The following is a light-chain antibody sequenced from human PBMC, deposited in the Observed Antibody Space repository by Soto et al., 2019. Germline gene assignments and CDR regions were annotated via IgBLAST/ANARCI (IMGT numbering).Light chain of an antibody. CDR2: EVT. CDR3: YSYTRTSARV. Sequence: QSALTQPASVSGSPGQSITISCTGTSNDVGGFNYVSWYQQHPGKAPKVIIYEVTNRPSGVSNRFSGSKSGNTASLTISGLQAEDESEYYCYSYTRTSARVFCGGTKLTAL. CDR1: SNDVGGFNY. J-gene: IGLJ3*02. V-gene: IGLV2-14*01.